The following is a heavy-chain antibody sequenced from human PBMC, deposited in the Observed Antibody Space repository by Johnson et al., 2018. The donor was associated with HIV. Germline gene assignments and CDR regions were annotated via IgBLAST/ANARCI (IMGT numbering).Heavy chain of an antibody. V-gene: IGHV3-30*18. CDR2: ISFAGSNK. CDR1: GFTFSSYG. CDR3: AKTYSSSWYAFDI. Sequence: QVQLVESGGGVVQPGRSLRLSCAASGFTFSSYGMHWVRQAPGKGLEWVGVISFAGSNKYYAESVKGRFTIPRDNSKNTLYRQMNSRRAEDTAVYYCAKTYSSSWYAFDIWGQGTMVTVSS. D-gene: IGHD6-13*01. J-gene: IGHJ3*02.